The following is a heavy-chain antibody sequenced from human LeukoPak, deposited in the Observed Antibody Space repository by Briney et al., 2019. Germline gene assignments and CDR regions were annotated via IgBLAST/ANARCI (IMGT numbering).Heavy chain of an antibody. CDR2: ISGSGGST. Sequence: SGGSLRLGCAASGFTFSSYAMSWVRQAPGKGLEWVSAISGSGGSTYYADSVKGRFTISRDNSKNTLYLQMNSLRAEDTAVYYCAKTYYYDSSGYFYAFDIWGQGTMVAVSS. V-gene: IGHV3-23*01. D-gene: IGHD3-22*01. CDR1: GFTFSSYA. CDR3: AKTYYYDSSGYFYAFDI. J-gene: IGHJ3*02.